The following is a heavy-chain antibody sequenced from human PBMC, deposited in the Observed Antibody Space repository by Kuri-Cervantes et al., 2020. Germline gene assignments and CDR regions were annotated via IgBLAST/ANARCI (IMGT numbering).Heavy chain of an antibody. D-gene: IGHD7-27*01. CDR3: ASNWDRFDY. J-gene: IGHJ4*02. V-gene: IGHV3-7*02. CDR1: GFTFSSYW. Sequence: GESLKISCAASGFTFSSYWMSWVRQAPGKGLEWVANIKQDGSEKYYVDSVKGRFTISRDNAKNSLYLQMNSLRAEDTAVYYCASNWDRFDYWGQGTLVTVSS. CDR2: IKQDGSEK.